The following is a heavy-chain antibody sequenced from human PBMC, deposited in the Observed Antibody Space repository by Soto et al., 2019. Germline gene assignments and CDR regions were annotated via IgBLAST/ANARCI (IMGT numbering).Heavy chain of an antibody. CDR2: IWYDGSNE. Sequence: QVQLVESGGGVVQPGRSLRLSCAASGFTFSSYGMHWVRQAPGKGLEWVAVIWYDGSNEYYVDSVKGRFTISRDNSKNTLYLQMNSLRAEDTAVDYCAREEYSSGTGDLQHWGQGTLVTVSS. CDR1: GFTFSSYG. D-gene: IGHD6-19*01. CDR3: AREEYSSGTGDLQH. J-gene: IGHJ1*01. V-gene: IGHV3-33*01.